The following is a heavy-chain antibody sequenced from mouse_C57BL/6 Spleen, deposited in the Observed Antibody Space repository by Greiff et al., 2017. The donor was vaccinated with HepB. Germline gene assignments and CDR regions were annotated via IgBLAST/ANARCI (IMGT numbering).Heavy chain of an antibody. D-gene: IGHD1-1*01. CDR3: ARQDHYYGSLYYYAMDY. CDR2: ISGGGGNT. J-gene: IGHJ4*01. V-gene: IGHV5-9*01. Sequence: DVKLVESGGGLVKPGGSLKLSCAASGFTFSSYTMSWVRQTPEKRLEWVATISGGGGNTYYPDSVKGRFTISRDNAKNTLYLQMSSLRSEDTALYYCARQDHYYGSLYYYAMDYWGQGTSVTVSS. CDR1: GFTFSSYT.